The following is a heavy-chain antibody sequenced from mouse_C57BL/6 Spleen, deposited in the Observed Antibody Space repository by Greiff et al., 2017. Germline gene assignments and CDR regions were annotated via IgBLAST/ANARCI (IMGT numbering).Heavy chain of an antibody. D-gene: IGHD2-5*01. CDR1: GFTFTDYY. CDR2: IRNKANGYTT. Sequence: EVQVVESGGGLVQPGGSLSLSCAASGFTFTDYYMSWVRQPPGKALAWLGVIRNKANGYTTEYSAPVKGRFTISRDNSQSILYLQMNALRAEDSATYYCARYYSNYFDYWGQGTTLTVSS. J-gene: IGHJ2*01. CDR3: ARYYSNYFDY. V-gene: IGHV7-3*01.